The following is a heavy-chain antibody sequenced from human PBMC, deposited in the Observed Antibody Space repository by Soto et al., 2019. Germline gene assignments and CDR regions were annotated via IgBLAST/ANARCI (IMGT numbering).Heavy chain of an antibody. V-gene: IGHV1-2*02. CDR2: IYPTDGVT. D-gene: IGHD6-6*01. CDR1: GYTFTNYY. J-gene: IGHJ4*02. Sequence: QVQLVQSGAAVKKPGASMKVSCKASGYTFTNYYIYWVRQAPGQGLEWMGGIYPTDGVTNYAQKFQGRVTMTRDTSISTAYMELSRLSSDDTAVYYCASGRDRGSSESSFDYWGQGTLVTVSS. CDR3: ASGRDRGSSESSFDY.